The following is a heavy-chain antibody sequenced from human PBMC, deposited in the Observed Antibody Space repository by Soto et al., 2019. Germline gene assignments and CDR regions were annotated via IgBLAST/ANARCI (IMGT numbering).Heavy chain of an antibody. D-gene: IGHD1-7*01. CDR2: IKSESDGGTT. V-gene: IGHV3-15*01. CDR3: TSLTGTTRGY. Sequence: EVQLVESGGGLVKPGGSLRLSCAASEFTFSNAWMSWVRQAPGKGLEWVGHIKSESDGGTTDYAAPVKGRFTFSRDDSKNTLYLQMNSLKTEDTAVYYCTSLTGTTRGYWGQGTLVSVSS. J-gene: IGHJ4*02. CDR1: EFTFSNAW.